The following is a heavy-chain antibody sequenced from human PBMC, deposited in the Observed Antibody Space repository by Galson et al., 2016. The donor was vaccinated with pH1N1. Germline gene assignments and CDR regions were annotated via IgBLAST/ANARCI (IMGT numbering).Heavy chain of an antibody. CDR3: AASPDDILEDGPNYYYLDV. D-gene: IGHD3-9*01. Sequence: SVKVSCKASGLTLRNSAVQWLRQARGQRPEWIGWIVVGSGDTNYAQEFQKRVTITRDMSTKTTYMELSSLRSEDTAVYYCAASPDDILEDGPNYYYLDVWVKGATVTVSS. V-gene: IGHV1-58*01. CDR2: IVVGSGDT. J-gene: IGHJ6*03. CDR1: GLTLRNSA.